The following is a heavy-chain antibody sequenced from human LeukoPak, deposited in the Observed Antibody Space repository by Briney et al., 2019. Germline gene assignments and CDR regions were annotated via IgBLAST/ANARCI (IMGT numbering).Heavy chain of an antibody. CDR2: ISAYNGNT. Sequence: ASVKVSCKASGYTFTSYGISWVRQAPGQGLEWMGWISAYNGNTNYAQKLQGRVTMTTDTSTSTAYMELRSLRSDDTAVYYCAREIRYYDFRSAPSGWFDPWGQGTLVTVSS. CDR3: AREIRYYDFRSAPSGWFDP. V-gene: IGHV1-18*01. CDR1: GYTFTSYG. J-gene: IGHJ5*02. D-gene: IGHD3-3*01.